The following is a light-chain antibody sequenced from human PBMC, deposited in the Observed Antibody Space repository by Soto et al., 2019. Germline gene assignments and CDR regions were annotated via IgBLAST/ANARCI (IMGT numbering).Light chain of an antibody. J-gene: IGKJ1*01. CDR3: QQLNSYPRT. CDR1: QGISSY. V-gene: IGKV1-9*01. Sequence: DIQLTQSPSFLSASVGDRVTITCRASQGISSYLAWYQQKPGKAPKLLIYAASTLQSGVPSRFSGSGSGTEFTPTISSLQPEDCATYYCQQLNSYPRTFGQGTKVEIK. CDR2: AAS.